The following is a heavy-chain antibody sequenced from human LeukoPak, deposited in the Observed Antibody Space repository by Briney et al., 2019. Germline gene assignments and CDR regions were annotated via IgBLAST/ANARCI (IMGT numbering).Heavy chain of an antibody. CDR1: GGSISSTNW. D-gene: IGHD3-22*01. CDR3: ARVEKEYYYDSSGYYFHY. V-gene: IGHV4-4*02. Sequence: SETLSLTCGVSGGSISSTNWWTWVRQPPGEGLEWIGYIYYSGSTNYNPSLKSRVTISVDKSKSQFSLNLSSVTAADTAVYYCARVEKEYYYDSSGYYFHYWGQGTLVTVSS. CDR2: IYYSGST. J-gene: IGHJ4*02.